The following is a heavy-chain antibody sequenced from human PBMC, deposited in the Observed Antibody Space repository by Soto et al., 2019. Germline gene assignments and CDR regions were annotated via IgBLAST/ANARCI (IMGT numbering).Heavy chain of an antibody. Sequence: PGGSLRLSCAASGFTFSDYYMSWIRQAPGKGLEWVSYISSSGSTIYYADSVKGRFTISRDNAKNSLYLQMNSLRAEDTAVYYCARVRSGYDHYYYYYYMDFWGKGTSVTVSS. V-gene: IGHV3-11*01. D-gene: IGHD5-12*01. CDR1: GFTFSDYY. CDR3: ARVRSGYDHYYYYYYMDF. J-gene: IGHJ6*03. CDR2: ISSSGSTI.